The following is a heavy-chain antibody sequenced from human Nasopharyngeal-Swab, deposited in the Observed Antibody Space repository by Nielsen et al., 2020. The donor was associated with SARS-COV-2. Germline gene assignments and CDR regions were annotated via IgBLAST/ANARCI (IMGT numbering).Heavy chain of an antibody. CDR1: GGSISSGGYY. J-gene: IGHJ5*02. D-gene: IGHD1-1*01. V-gene: IGHV4-31*03. CDR3: ARGGRTTNWFDP. Sequence: SETLSLTCTVSGGSISSGGYYWSWIRQHPGKGLEWIGYIYYSGSTYYNPSLTSRVTISVDTSKNQFSLKLTSVTAADTAVYYCARGGRTTNWFDPWGQGTLVTVSS. CDR2: IYYSGST.